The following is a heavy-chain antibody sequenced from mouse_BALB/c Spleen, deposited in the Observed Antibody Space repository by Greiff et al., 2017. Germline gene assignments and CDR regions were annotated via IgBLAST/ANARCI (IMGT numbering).Heavy chain of an antibody. V-gene: IGHV1-14*01. Sequence: EVQRVESGPELVKPGASVKMSCKASGYTFTSYVMHWVKQKPGQGLEWIGYINPYNDGTKYNEKFKGKATLTSDKSSSTAYMELSSLTSEDSAVYYCAREDYYGSSYYFDVWGAGTTVTVSS. J-gene: IGHJ1*01. D-gene: IGHD1-1*01. CDR2: INPYNDGT. CDR3: AREDYYGSSYYFDV. CDR1: GYTFTSYV.